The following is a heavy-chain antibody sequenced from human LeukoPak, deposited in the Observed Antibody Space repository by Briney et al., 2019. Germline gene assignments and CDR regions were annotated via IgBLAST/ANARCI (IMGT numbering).Heavy chain of an antibody. CDR1: GFTFSSYG. CDR3: ARDLMIVVVIGFDY. D-gene: IGHD3-22*01. Sequence: GGSLRLSCAASGFTFSSYGMHWVRQAPGKGLEWVAVISYDGSNKYYADSVKGRFTISRDNSKNTLYLQMNSLRAEDTAVYYCARDLMIVVVIGFDYWGQGTLVTVSS. V-gene: IGHV3-30*03. CDR2: ISYDGSNK. J-gene: IGHJ4*02.